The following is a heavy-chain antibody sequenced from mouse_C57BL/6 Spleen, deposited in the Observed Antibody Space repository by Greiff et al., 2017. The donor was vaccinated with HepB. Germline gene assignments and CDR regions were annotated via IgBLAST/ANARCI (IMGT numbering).Heavy chain of an antibody. D-gene: IGHD1-1*01. CDR1: GYTFTSYW. V-gene: IGHV1-55*01. CDR2: IYPGSGST. CDR3: ADYGSSHWYFDV. J-gene: IGHJ1*03. Sequence: QVQLQQSGAELVKPGASVKMSCKASGYTFTSYWITWVKQRPGQGLEWIGDIYPGSGSTNYNEKFKSKATLTVDTSSSTAYTQLSSLTSEDSAVYYCADYGSSHWYFDVWGTGTTVTVSS.